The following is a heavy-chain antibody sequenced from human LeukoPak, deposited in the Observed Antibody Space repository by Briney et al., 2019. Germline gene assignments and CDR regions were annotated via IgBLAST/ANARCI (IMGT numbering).Heavy chain of an antibody. V-gene: IGHV4-31*03. CDR1: GGSISSGGYY. Sequence: SETLSLTCTVSGGSISSGGYYWSWIRQHPGKGLEWIGYIYYSGSTYYNPSLKSRVTISVDTSKNQFSLKLSSVTVADTAVYYCAREEPYYYDSSGYYWGYFDYWGQGTLVTVSS. CDR2: IYYSGST. J-gene: IGHJ4*02. D-gene: IGHD3-22*01. CDR3: AREEPYYYDSSGYYWGYFDY.